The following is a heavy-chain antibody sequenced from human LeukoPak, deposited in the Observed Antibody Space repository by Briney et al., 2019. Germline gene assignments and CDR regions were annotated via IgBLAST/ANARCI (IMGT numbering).Heavy chain of an antibody. CDR2: IKDDGSEK. D-gene: IGHD7-27*01. Sequence: PGGSLRLSCAASGFTFSSYEMNWVRQAPGKGLEWVASIKDDGSEKYCVDSVKGRFTISRDNAKNSLYLQMNSLRAEDTAVYYCARDLNWETYWGQGTLVSVSS. CDR1: GFTFSSYE. CDR3: ARDLNWETY. V-gene: IGHV3-7*01. J-gene: IGHJ4*02.